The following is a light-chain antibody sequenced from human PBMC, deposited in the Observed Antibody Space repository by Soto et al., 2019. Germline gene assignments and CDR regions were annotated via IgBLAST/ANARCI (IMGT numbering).Light chain of an antibody. CDR2: QVT. CDR3: MSYAGGNRFV. CDR1: INDVGGYNY. Sequence: VLNQPPSASGSTGQSVTISCAGTINDVGGYNYVSWYQQHPGKVPQLMIYQVTKRPSGVPDRFSASKSDTTASLTISGLQAEDEGDYYCMSYAGGNRFVFGTGTKVTVL. J-gene: IGLJ1*01. V-gene: IGLV2-8*01.